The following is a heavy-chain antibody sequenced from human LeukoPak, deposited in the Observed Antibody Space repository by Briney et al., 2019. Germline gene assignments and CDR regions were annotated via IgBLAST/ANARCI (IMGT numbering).Heavy chain of an antibody. CDR2: THYSGNT. J-gene: IGHJ4*02. D-gene: IGHD3-3*01. V-gene: IGHV4-39*07. Sequence: PSETLSLTCVVSGDSVSSTNYYWGWISQPPGKGLEWIGTTHYSGNTYYNPSLKSRVTISLDTSKNQFSLRLNSVTAADTAVYYCARDRELRFLEWPVVFGYWGQGTLVTVSS. CDR3: ARDRELRFLEWPVVFGY. CDR1: GDSVSSTNYY.